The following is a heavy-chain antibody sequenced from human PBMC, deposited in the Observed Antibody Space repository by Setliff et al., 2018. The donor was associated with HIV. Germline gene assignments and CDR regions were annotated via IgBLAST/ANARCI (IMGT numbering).Heavy chain of an antibody. V-gene: IGHV3-21*01. D-gene: IGHD2-21*02. Sequence: PGGSLRLSCAASGFTFSTYTMNWVRQAPGKGLEWVSSISSGSSYIYYADSVKGRFTISRDNARYSLYLQMNSLRAEDTAVYYCARGTVVTAWGQGTLVTVSS. CDR2: ISSGSSYI. J-gene: IGHJ5*02. CDR1: GFTFSTYT. CDR3: ARGTVVTA.